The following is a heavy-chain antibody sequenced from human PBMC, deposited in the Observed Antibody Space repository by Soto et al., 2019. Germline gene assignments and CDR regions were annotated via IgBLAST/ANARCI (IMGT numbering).Heavy chain of an antibody. CDR1: GDSISSGYY. J-gene: IGHJ6*02. D-gene: IGHD2-2*01. V-gene: IGHV4-38-2*01. CDR3: ARFVRSCSATTCSTRADV. Sequence: SETLSLTCAVSGDSISSGYYWAWIRQPPGKGLEWIGSIYHSGTTYYNPSLRSRVTMSVDTSKNQFSLKLRSVIVADTAVYHCARFVRSCSATTCSTRADVWGQGITVTVSS. CDR2: IYHSGTT.